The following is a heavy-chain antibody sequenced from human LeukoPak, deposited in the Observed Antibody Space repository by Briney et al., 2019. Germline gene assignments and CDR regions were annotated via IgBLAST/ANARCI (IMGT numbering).Heavy chain of an antibody. CDR1: GFTVSSNY. CDR3: ARQKIDYYDSSGYVA. Sequence: GGSLRLSCAASGFTVSSNYMSWVRQAPGKGLEWVSVIYSGGSTYYADSVKGRFTISRDNAKNSLYLQMNSLRAEDTAVYYCARQKIDYYDSSGYVAWGQGTLVTVSS. CDR2: IYSGGST. D-gene: IGHD3-22*01. J-gene: IGHJ5*02. V-gene: IGHV3-53*01.